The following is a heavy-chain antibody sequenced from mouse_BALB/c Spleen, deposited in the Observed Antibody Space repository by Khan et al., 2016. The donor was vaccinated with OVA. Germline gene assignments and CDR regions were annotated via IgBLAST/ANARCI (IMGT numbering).Heavy chain of an antibody. J-gene: IGHJ2*01. CDR2: ITSGGSYT. CDR1: GFTFSSYS. V-gene: IGHV5-6-4*01. D-gene: IGHD1-1*01. CDR3: TRDRNYYGSSFYVDY. Sequence: EVELVESGGGLVKPGGSLRLSCAASGFTFSSYSMSWVRQTPEKRLEWVATITSGGSYTYYPDSVQGRVTISRDNAKNTLYLQMSSLKSEDTAIYYCTRDRNYYGSSFYVDYWGQGTTLTVSS.